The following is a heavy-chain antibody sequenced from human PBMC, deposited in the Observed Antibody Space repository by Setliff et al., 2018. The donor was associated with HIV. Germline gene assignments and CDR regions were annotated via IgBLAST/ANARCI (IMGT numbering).Heavy chain of an antibody. CDR3: ARRGVGTSDAFDL. CDR1: GYTFTGYY. V-gene: IGHV1-2*06. J-gene: IGHJ3*01. CDR2: INPNSGDT. Sequence: GASVKVSCKASGYTFTGYYIHWVRQAPGQGLEWVGRINPNSGDTNYAQKFQGRVTMTRDTSINTAYMGLGRLRSDDTAVYYCARRGVGTSDAFDLWGQGTVVTVSS. D-gene: IGHD2-8*01.